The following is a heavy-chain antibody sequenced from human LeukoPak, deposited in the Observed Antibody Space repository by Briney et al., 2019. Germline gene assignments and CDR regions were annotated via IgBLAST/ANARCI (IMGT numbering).Heavy chain of an antibody. D-gene: IGHD3-10*01. CDR2: IYHSGST. CDR1: GCSISSGGYS. Sequence: PSETLSLTCAVSGCSISSGGYSWSWIRQPPGEGLEWIGYIYHSGSTYYNPSLKSRVTISVDRSKNQFSLKLSSVTAADTAVYYCARGDYGSGSYDYWGQGTLVTVSS. V-gene: IGHV4-30-2*01. CDR3: ARGDYGSGSYDY. J-gene: IGHJ4*02.